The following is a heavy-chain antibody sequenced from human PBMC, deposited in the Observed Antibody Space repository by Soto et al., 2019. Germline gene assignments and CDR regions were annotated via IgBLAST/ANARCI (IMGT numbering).Heavy chain of an antibody. D-gene: IGHD3-16*02. V-gene: IGHV4-30-4*01. CDR2: IYYSGST. Sequence: SETLSLTCTVSGGSISSGDYYWSWIRQPPGKGLEWIGYIYYSGSTYCNPSLKSRVTISVDTSKNQFSLKLSSVTAADTAVYYCARGDYVWGSYRNFDPWGQGTLVTVSS. CDR1: GGSISSGDYY. J-gene: IGHJ5*02. CDR3: ARGDYVWGSYRNFDP.